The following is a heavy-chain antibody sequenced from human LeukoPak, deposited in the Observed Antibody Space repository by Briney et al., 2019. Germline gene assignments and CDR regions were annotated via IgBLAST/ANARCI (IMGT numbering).Heavy chain of an antibody. CDR1: RFIFSNYA. J-gene: IGHJ6*04. CDR2: IEGDGSGT. V-gene: IGHV3-23*03. CDR3: AELGITMIGGV. Sequence: GGSLRLSCGASRFIFSNYAMTWVRQAPGKGLEWVSSIEGDGSGTYYADSVRGRFIVSRDNAKNSLYLQMNSLRAEDTAVYYCAELGITMIGGVWGKGTTVTISS. D-gene: IGHD3-10*02.